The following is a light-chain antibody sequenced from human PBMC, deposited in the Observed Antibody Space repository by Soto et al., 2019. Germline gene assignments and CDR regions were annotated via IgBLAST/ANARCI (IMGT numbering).Light chain of an antibody. CDR2: DAS. CDR1: QDISNY. Sequence: DIQMTQSPSSLSASVGDRVTITCQASQDISNYLNWYQQKPGKAPKLLIYDASNMETGVPSRFSGSESGTDFTFTISSLQPADIATYYCQQYDNLPLTFGGGTKVEIK. V-gene: IGKV1-33*01. CDR3: QQYDNLPLT. J-gene: IGKJ4*01.